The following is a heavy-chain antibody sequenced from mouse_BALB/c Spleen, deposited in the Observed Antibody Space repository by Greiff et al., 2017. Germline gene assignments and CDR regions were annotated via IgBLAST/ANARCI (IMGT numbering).Heavy chain of an antibody. CDR2: ISSGGSYT. V-gene: IGHV5-9-4*01. J-gene: IGHJ3*01. CDR3: ARDNFAY. CDR1: GFTFSSYA. Sequence: DVMLVESGGGLVKPGGSLKLSCAASGFTFSSYAMSWVRQSPEKRLEWVAEISSGGSYTYYPDTVTGRFTISRDNAKNTLYLEMSSLRSEDTAMYYCARDNFAYWGQGTLVTVSA.